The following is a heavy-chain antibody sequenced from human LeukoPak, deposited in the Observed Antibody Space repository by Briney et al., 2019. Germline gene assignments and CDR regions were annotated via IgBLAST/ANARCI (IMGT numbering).Heavy chain of an antibody. D-gene: IGHD3-22*01. CDR2: INPNSGGT. CDR1: GYTFTGYY. CDR3: ARSYYYDSSGYYSHDDAFDI. V-gene: IGHV1-2*02. Sequence: ASVKVSCKASGYTFTGYYMHWVRQAPGQGLEWMGWINPNSGGTNYAQKFQGRVTMTRDTSISTAYMELSRLRSDDPAVYYCARSYYYDSSGYYSHDDAFDIWGQGTMVTVSS. J-gene: IGHJ3*02.